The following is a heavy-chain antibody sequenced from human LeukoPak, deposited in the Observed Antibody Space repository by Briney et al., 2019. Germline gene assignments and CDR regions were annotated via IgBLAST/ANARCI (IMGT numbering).Heavy chain of an antibody. Sequence: SETLSLTCTVSGGSISSSDYYWGWIRQPPGKGLEWIGSIYYGGSTYYNPSLKSRVTISVDTSMNQFSLKLSSVTAADTAVYYCARGRLLLWFGGRNWFDPWGQGTLVTVSS. J-gene: IGHJ5*02. D-gene: IGHD3-10*01. CDR3: ARGRLLLWFGGRNWFDP. CDR2: IYYGGST. CDR1: GGSISSSDYY. V-gene: IGHV4-39*01.